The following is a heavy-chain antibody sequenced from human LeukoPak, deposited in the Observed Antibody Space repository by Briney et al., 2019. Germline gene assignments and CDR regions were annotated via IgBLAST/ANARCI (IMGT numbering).Heavy chain of an antibody. CDR2: ISYDGSNK. D-gene: IGHD3-22*01. J-gene: IGHJ4*02. Sequence: GGSLSLSCAASGFTVSSNYMSWVRQAPGKGLEWVAVISYDGSNKYYADSVKGRFTISRDNSKNTLYLQMNSLRAEDTAVYYCAKDKFVPTYYYDSSGYTFDYWGQGTLVTVSS. CDR1: GFTVSSNY. CDR3: AKDKFVPTYYYDSSGYTFDY. V-gene: IGHV3-30*18.